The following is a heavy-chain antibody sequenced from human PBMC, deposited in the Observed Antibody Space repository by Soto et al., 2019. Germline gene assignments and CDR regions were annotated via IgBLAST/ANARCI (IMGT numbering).Heavy chain of an antibody. CDR3: ARQVPRVPYFDY. CDR2: IYSSGSA. D-gene: IGHD2-2*01. Sequence: QVQLQESGPGLVKPSETLSLTCTVSGGSISGYYWSWIRQPPRKGLEWIAYIYSSGSANYNPSLKSRVTISVDTSKNQFSLKLTSVTAADTAVYYCARQVPRVPYFDYWGQGTLVTVSS. CDR1: GGSISGYY. J-gene: IGHJ4*02. V-gene: IGHV4-59*08.